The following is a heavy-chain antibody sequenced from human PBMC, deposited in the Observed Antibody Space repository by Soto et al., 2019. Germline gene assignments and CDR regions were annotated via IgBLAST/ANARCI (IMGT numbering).Heavy chain of an antibody. V-gene: IGHV3-7*01. CDR2: IKQGGGER. J-gene: IGHJ5*01. CDR1: GFTFSTYW. Sequence: EVQLVESGGGLVQPGGSLRLSCAASGFTFSTYWMTWVRQAPGKGLEWVANIKQGGGERYYVDSVKGRFTISRDNARNSVYLQMNSLRVGDTAVYYGVRHEGNWFDSWGQGTLVTVSS. CDR3: VRHEGNWFDS.